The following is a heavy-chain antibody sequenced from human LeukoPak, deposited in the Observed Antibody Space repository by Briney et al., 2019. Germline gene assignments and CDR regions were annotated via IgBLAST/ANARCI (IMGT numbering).Heavy chain of an antibody. J-gene: IGHJ4*02. CDR1: GGTFNTYA. Sequence: ASVKVSCKASGGTFNTYAISWLRQAPAQGLEWMGWINTNTGNPTYAQGFTGRFVFSLDTSVSTAYLQISSLKAEDTAVYYCARAYQPLGGLSLPDYWGQGTLVTVSS. D-gene: IGHD3-16*02. V-gene: IGHV7-4-1*02. CDR2: INTNTGNP. CDR3: ARAYQPLGGLSLPDY.